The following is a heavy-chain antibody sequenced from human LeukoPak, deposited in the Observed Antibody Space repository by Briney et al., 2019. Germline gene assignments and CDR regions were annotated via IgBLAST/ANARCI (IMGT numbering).Heavy chain of an antibody. CDR3: ARDLSYGSGEF. J-gene: IGHJ4*02. CDR2: IWYDGSKQ. CDR1: GFTFSHYG. Sequence: GGSLRLSCAGSGFTFSHYGIYWFRQAPGKGLEWVAAIWYDGSKQLYRDAVKGRFTISRDDSKNTVFLQMNSLRAEDTAVYFCARDLSYGSGEFWGQGTLVTVSS. D-gene: IGHD3-10*01. V-gene: IGHV3-33*01.